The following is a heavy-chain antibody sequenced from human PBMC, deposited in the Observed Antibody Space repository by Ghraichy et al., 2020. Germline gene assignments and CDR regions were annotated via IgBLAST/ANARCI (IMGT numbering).Heavy chain of an antibody. Sequence: ASVKVACKVSGYTLTELSMHWVRQAPGKGLEWMGGFDPEDGETIYAQKFQGRVTMTEDTSTDTAYMELSSLRSEDTAVYYCWGSYRYSRVYFDYWGQGTLVTVSS. CDR2: FDPEDGET. CDR1: GYTLTELS. D-gene: IGHD3-16*02. V-gene: IGHV1-24*01. CDR3: WGSYRYSRVYFDY. J-gene: IGHJ4*02.